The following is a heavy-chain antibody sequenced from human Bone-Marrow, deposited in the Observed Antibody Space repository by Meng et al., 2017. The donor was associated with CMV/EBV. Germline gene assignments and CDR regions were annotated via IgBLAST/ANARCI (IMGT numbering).Heavy chain of an antibody. D-gene: IGHD3-16*01. Sequence: GGSLRLSCAASGFTFSSYAMHWVRQAPGKGLEWVAVISNDGTNKYYADSVKGRFTISRDNSKNTLYLQMNSLRAEDTAVYYCARVDGATTYTLYAFDIWGQGTMVTVSS. CDR2: ISNDGTNK. CDR3: ARVDGATTYTLYAFDI. CDR1: GFTFSSYA. V-gene: IGHV3-30*04. J-gene: IGHJ3*02.